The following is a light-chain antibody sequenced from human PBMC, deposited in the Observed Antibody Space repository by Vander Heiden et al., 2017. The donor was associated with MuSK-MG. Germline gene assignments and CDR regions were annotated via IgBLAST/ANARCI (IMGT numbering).Light chain of an antibody. CDR3: QQYGSSPPGT. V-gene: IGKV3-20*01. CDR1: QSVSSSY. CDR2: GAS. J-gene: IGKJ2*02. Sequence: EIVLTQSPGTLSLSPGERATLSCRASQSVSSSYLAWYQQKPGQAPRLLSYGASSRATGIPDRFSGSGSGTDFTLTISRLEPEDFAVYYCQQYGSSPPGTFGQGTKLEIK.